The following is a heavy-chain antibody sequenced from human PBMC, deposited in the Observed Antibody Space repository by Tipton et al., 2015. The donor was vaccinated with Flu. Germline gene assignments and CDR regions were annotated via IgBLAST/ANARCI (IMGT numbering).Heavy chain of an antibody. J-gene: IGHJ5*02. CDR3: ARHNHGLGWFDP. CDR2: IYHRGST. D-gene: IGHD3-10*01. V-gene: IGHV4-31*03. CDR1: GDSLGSGGYY. Sequence: TLSLTCTVSGDSLGSGGYYWSWIRQHPGKGLEWIGHIYHRGSTYYNPSLKSRVSISVDTSKNQFSLYLTSVTAADTAVYYCARHNHGLGWFDPWGQGTLVTVSS.